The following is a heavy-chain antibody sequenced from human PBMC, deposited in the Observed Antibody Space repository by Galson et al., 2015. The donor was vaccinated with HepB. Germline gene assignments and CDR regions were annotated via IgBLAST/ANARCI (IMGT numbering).Heavy chain of an antibody. CDR2: IIPILGIA. Sequence: SVKVSCKASGGTFSSYTISWVRQAPGQGLEWMGRIIPILGIANYAQKFQGRVTITADKSTSTAYMELSSLRSEDTAVYYCARAREQWLVRPTYYYYGMDVWGQGTTVTVSS. CDR1: GGTFSSYT. CDR3: ARAREQWLVRPTYYYYGMDV. J-gene: IGHJ6*02. D-gene: IGHD6-19*01. V-gene: IGHV1-69*02.